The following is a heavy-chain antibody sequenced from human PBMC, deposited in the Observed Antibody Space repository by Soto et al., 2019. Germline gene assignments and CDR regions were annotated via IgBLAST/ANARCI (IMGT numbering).Heavy chain of an antibody. CDR1: GFTFSSYE. CDR2: ISSSGSTI. V-gene: IGHV3-48*03. D-gene: IGHD3-3*01. CDR3: ARVRWFLAWSQNFDY. J-gene: IGHJ4*02. Sequence: PGGSLRLSCAASGFTFSSYEMNWVRQAPGKGLEWVSYISSSGSTIYYADSVKGRFTISRDNAKNSLYLQMNSLRAEDTAVYYCARVRWFLAWSQNFDYWGQGTLVTVSS.